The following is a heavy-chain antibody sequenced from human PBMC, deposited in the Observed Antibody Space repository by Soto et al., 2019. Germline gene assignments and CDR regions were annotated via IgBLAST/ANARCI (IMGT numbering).Heavy chain of an antibody. Sequence: SSETQSLTCTVTGASVINDYWNWFRQPPGKGLEWIGFVYDSGSTSYNSSLKSRLTISVDTSKNQFSLKLSSVTAADTAVYYCVRQVGATGSYSYAVWGQGTMVT. V-gene: IGHV4-59*02. CDR2: VYDSGST. CDR1: GASVINDY. CDR3: VRQVGATGSYSYAV. D-gene: IGHD1-26*01. J-gene: IGHJ3*01.